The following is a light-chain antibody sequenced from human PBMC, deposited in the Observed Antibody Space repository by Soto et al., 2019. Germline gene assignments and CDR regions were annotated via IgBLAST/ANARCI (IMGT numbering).Light chain of an antibody. V-gene: IGKV3-20*01. CDR3: QQYGSSPWT. J-gene: IGKJ1*01. CDR2: GAS. CDR1: QSVSSSY. Sequence: DIALTQSPGTLSLSPRERATLSCRASQSVSSSYLASYQQRPVQAPRLLIYGASSRATGIPDRFRGSGSGTDFTLTISRLEPEDFAVYYCQQYGSSPWTFGQGTKVEI.